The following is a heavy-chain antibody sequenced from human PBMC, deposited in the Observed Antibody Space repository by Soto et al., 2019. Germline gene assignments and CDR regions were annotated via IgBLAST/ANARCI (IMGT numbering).Heavy chain of an antibody. CDR1: GESITNRA. D-gene: IGHD3-16*01. CDR3: ARMETFGSLNWFDP. J-gene: IGHJ5*02. CDR2: RNPVRGDT. V-gene: IGHV1-8*01. Sequence: GTSVNASCEDSGESITNRAGRWLRQAHRQGLEGMGWRNPVRGDTGYAQKFQGRGAINRDTSIATAYMELSSLRSDDTAIYYCARMETFGSLNWFDPWGQGTLVTVSS.